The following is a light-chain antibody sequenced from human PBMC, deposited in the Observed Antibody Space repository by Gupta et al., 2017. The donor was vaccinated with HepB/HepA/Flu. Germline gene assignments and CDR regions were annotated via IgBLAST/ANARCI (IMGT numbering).Light chain of an antibody. J-gene: IGKJ4*02. V-gene: IGKV3-11*01. CDR1: QSVGRY. CDR2: DAY. Sequence: ESVLTQSPATLSLYPGERAPRSCRASQSVGRYLAWYQQKPGQAPRILIYDAYIRHTGITDRFSGSGAGTGFSLTMSGRANEDVEGYDSHEGANRTFGEGTKVETK. CDR3: HEGANRT.